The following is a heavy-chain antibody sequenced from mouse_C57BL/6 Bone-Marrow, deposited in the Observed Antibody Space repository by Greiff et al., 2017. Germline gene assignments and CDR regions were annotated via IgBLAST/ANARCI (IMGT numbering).Heavy chain of an antibody. CDR2: IYPRSGNT. V-gene: IGHV1-81*01. CDR3: AIEGLRPTFDY. J-gene: IGHJ2*01. Sequence: QVQLKQSGAELARPGASVKLSCKASGYTFTSYGISWVKQRTGQGLEWIGEIYPRSGNTYYNEKFKGKATLTADKSSSTAYMELRSLTSEDSAVYFCAIEGLRPTFDYWGQGTTLTVSA. D-gene: IGHD2-4*01. CDR1: GYTFTSYG.